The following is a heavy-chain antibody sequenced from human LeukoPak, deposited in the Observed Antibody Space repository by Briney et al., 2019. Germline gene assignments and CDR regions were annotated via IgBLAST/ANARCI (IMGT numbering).Heavy chain of an antibody. V-gene: IGHV4-30-4*08. Sequence: SQTLSLICTVSGGPLNSGDYYWRWIRQPPGKGLEWIGYIYYTGSTYYNPPLKSRVTISVDTSKNQFSLKLSSVTAADTAVYYCAKQWLRNAFDIWGQGTMVTVSS. CDR2: IYYTGST. D-gene: IGHD3-22*01. CDR3: AKQWLRNAFDI. J-gene: IGHJ3*02. CDR1: GGPLNSGDYY.